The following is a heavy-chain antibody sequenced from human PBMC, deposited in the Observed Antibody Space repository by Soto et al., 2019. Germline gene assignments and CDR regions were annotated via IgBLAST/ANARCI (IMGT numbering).Heavy chain of an antibody. CDR2: INSDGSST. D-gene: IGHD1-26*01. J-gene: IGHJ6*02. V-gene: IGHV3-74*01. Sequence: GGSLRLSCTASGFTFSNYALTWVRQAPGKGLVWVSRINSDGSSTSYADSVKGRFTISRDNAKNTLYLQMNSLRAEDTAVYYCARGGHYYGMDVWGQGTTVTVSS. CDR3: ARGGHYYGMDV. CDR1: GFTFSNYA.